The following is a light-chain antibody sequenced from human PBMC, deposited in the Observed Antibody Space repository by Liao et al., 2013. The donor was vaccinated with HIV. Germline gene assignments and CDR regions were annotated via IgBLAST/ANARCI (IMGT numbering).Light chain of an antibody. CDR2: KDS. Sequence: SYVLTQPPSVSAAPGKTARITCGGHYIRGKLVHWYKQKPGQAPVLLIYKDSERPSGIPERFSGSSSGTTVTLTISGVQAEDEADYYCQSADSSGTCPVFGGGTKLTVL. V-gene: IGLV3-25*03. CDR3: QSADSSGTCPV. CDR1: YIRGKL. J-gene: IGLJ3*02.